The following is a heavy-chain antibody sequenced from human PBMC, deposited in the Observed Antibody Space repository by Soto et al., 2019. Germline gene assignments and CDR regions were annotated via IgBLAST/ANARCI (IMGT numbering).Heavy chain of an antibody. J-gene: IGHJ4*02. CDR1: GFTFSSYW. Sequence: EVQLVESGGGLVQPGGSLRLSCAASGFTFSSYWMSWVRQAPGKGLEWVANIKQDGSEKYYVDSVKGRFTISRDNAKNSLYLQMNSLRAEDTAVYYCARDGPFWYVGRFDYWGQGTLVTVSS. CDR2: IKQDGSEK. V-gene: IGHV3-7*05. D-gene: IGHD3-10*02. CDR3: ARDGPFWYVGRFDY.